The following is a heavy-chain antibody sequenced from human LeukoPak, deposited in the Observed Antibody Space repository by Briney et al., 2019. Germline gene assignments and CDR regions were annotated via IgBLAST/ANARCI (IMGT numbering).Heavy chain of an antibody. CDR1: GFTFSTYT. J-gene: IGHJ4*02. V-gene: IGHV3-21*01. CDR2: ISSSSSYI. D-gene: IGHD3-22*01. CDR3: ASGSDSSGYYPVSFDY. Sequence: GGSLRLSCAASGFTFSTYTMNWVRQAPGKGLEWVPSISSSSSYIYYADSVKGRFTISSDNAKNSLYLQMNSLRAEDTAVYYCASGSDSSGYYPVSFDYWGQGTLVTVSS.